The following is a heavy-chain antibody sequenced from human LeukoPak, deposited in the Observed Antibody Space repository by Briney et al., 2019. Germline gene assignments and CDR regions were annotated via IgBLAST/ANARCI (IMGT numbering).Heavy chain of an antibody. V-gene: IGHV1-18*01. CDR3: VFGECSSTSCYPRRDS. J-gene: IGHJ4*02. D-gene: IGHD2-2*01. CDR1: GYRFTTYG. Sequence: ASVKVSCKVSGYRFTTYGISWVRQAPGQGLEHMGWINFYSGNTDYTQNFQGRLTLSADTSTATAYIELRSLTSDDTAIYYCVFGECSSTSCYPRRDSWGQGSLVTVSS. CDR2: INFYSGNT.